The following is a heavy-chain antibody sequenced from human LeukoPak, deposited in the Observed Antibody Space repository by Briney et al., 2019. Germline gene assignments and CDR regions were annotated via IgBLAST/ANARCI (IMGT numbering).Heavy chain of an antibody. Sequence: TTSETLSLTCTVSGGSISSYSWSWIRQPPGKGLEWIGYIYHSGSTYYNPSLKSRVTISVDRSKNQFSLKLSSVTAADTAVYYCARGVRGGSCGWFDPWGQGTLVTVSS. CDR1: GGSISSYS. CDR3: ARGVRGGSCGWFDP. CDR2: IYHSGST. D-gene: IGHD1-26*01. V-gene: IGHV4-30-2*01. J-gene: IGHJ5*02.